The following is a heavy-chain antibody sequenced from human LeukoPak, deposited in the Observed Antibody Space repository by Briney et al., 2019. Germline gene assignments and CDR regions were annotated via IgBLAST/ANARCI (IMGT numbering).Heavy chain of an antibody. CDR3: ARVAMVRGVIFLYYYYYMDV. CDR2: ISAYNGNT. V-gene: IGHV1-18*01. D-gene: IGHD3-10*01. Sequence: GASVKVSCKASGYTFTSYGISWVRQAPGQGLEWMGWISAYNGNTNYAQKLQGRVTMTTDTSTSTAYMELRSLRSDDTAVYYCARVAMVRGVIFLYYYYYMDVWGKGTTVTISS. J-gene: IGHJ6*03. CDR1: GYTFTSYG.